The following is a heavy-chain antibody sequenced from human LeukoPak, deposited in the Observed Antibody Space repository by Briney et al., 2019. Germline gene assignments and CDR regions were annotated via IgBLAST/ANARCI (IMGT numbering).Heavy chain of an antibody. V-gene: IGHV3-21*01. CDR1: GFTFSTYS. J-gene: IGHJ4*02. Sequence: GGSLRLSCAASGFTFSTYSMNWVRQAPGKGLEWVSSISSTSSYIYYADSVKGRFTISRDNAKNSLYLQMSSLRAEDTAVYFCASNYDSSGYYGMDYWGQGSLVTVYS. CDR3: ASNYDSSGYYGMDY. D-gene: IGHD3-22*01. CDR2: ISSTSSYI.